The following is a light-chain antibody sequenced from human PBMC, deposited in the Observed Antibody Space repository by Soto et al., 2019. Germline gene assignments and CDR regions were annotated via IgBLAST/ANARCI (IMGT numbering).Light chain of an antibody. CDR1: QSVSSSY. J-gene: IGKJ3*01. CDR3: QQYGSSPLLFT. V-gene: IGKV3-20*01. CDR2: GAS. Sequence: EIVLTQSPGTLSLSPGERATLSCRASQSVSSSYLAWYQQKPGQAPRLLIYGASSRATGIPDRFSGSGSGTDFTLTISRREPEDFAVYYCQQYGSSPLLFTFDPGTKVDIK.